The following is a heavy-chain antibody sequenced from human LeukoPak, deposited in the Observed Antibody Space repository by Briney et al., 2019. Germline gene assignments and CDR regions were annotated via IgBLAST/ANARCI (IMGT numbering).Heavy chain of an antibody. D-gene: IGHD3-22*01. Sequence: GGSLRLSCAASGFTFSSYEMNWVRQAPGKGLEWVSYISSSGSTIYYADSVKGRFTISRDNAKNSLYLQMNSLRAEDTAVYYCARVLHKRNYDSSVYYGYWGQGSLITVSS. J-gene: IGHJ4*02. CDR2: ISSSGSTI. CDR3: ARVLHKRNYDSSVYYGY. CDR1: GFTFSSYE. V-gene: IGHV3-48*03.